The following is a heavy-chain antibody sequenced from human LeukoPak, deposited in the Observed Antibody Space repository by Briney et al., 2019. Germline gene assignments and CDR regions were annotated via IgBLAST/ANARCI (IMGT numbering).Heavy chain of an antibody. CDR1: GFTLSNYA. CDR2: ISYDGSSK. CDR3: AKDLHHSLRPDY. D-gene: IGHD5/OR15-5a*01. Sequence: GGSLRLSCAASGFTLSNYAMYWVRHTPGKGLEWVAVISYDGSSKYHADSVKGRFTISRDNSKNTLYLQMNSLRAEDTAVYYCAKDLHHSLRPDYWGQGTLVTVSS. J-gene: IGHJ4*02. V-gene: IGHV3-30-3*01.